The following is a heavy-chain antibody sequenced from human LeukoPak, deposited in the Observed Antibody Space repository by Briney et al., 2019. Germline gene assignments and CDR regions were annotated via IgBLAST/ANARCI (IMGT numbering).Heavy chain of an antibody. Sequence: PSETLSLTCTVSGGSISGYYWTWIRQPPGEALEYIGCIYYTGTTNYNPSLNSRVTISADTSKNQFALKLSSVTAADTAVYYCVRVVGGVGLDYWGQGTLVTVSS. CDR3: VRVVGGVGLDY. J-gene: IGHJ4*02. D-gene: IGHD3-16*01. CDR1: GGSISGYY. CDR2: IYYTGTT. V-gene: IGHV4-59*01.